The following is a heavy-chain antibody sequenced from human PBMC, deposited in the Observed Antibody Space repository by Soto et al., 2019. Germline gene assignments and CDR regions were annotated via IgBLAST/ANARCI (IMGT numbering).Heavy chain of an antibody. CDR3: ARGGLLPDY. V-gene: IGHV4-30-2*01. CDR1: GGSISSGGYS. Sequence: SETLSLSCAVSGGSISSGGYSWSWIRQPPGKGLEWIGYIYHSGSTYYNPSLKSRVTISVDRSKNQFSLKLSSVTAADTAVYYCARGGLLPDYWGQGTLVTVSS. J-gene: IGHJ4*02. D-gene: IGHD6-19*01. CDR2: IYHSGST.